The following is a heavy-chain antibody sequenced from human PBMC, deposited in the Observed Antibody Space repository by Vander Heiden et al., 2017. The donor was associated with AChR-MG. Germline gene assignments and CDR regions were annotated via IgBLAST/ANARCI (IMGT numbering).Heavy chain of an antibody. V-gene: IGHV3-21*01. Sequence: EVQLVESGGGLVKPGGSLRLSCAASGFPFSSYSLNWVRQAPGKGLEWVSSISSSSSYIYYADSVKGRFTISRDNAKNSLYLQMNSLRAEDTAVYYCARDLGGYCSGGSCYSLDYWGQGTLVTVSS. CDR3: ARDLGGYCSGGSCYSLDY. CDR1: GFPFSSYS. J-gene: IGHJ4*02. D-gene: IGHD2-15*01. CDR2: ISSSSSYI.